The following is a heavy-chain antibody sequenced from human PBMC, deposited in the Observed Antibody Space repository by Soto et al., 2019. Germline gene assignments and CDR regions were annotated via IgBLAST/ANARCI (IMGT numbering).Heavy chain of an antibody. V-gene: IGHV4-30-4*01. CDR1: GGSISSGDYY. J-gene: IGHJ4*02. CDR3: ARFLDGDYDY. D-gene: IGHD4-17*01. Sequence: SETLSLTCTVSGGSISSGDYYWSWIRQPPGKGLEWIGYIYYSGSTYYNPSLKSRVTIAVDTSKNQFSLKLSSVTAADTAVYYCARFLDGDYDYWGQGTLVTVSS. CDR2: IYYSGST.